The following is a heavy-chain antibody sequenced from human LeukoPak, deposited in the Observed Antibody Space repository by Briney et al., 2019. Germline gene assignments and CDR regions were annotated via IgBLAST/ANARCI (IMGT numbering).Heavy chain of an antibody. V-gene: IGHV4-34*01. D-gene: IGHD6-13*01. Sequence: SETLSLTCAVYGGSFSGYYWSWIRQPPGKGLEWIGEINHSGSTNYNPSLRSRVTISVDTSKNQFSLKLSSVTAADPAVYYCARSDSSSWYYFDYWGQGTLVTVSS. CDR2: INHSGST. J-gene: IGHJ4*02. CDR1: GGSFSGYY. CDR3: ARSDSSSWYYFDY.